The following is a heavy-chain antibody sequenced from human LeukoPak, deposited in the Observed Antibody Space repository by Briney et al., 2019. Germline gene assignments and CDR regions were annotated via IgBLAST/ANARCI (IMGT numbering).Heavy chain of an antibody. V-gene: IGHV3-7*01. CDR3: ARDPYGDYGPPSDY. J-gene: IGHJ4*02. Sequence: PGGSLRLSCAASGFTFSSYWMSWVRQAPGKGLEWVANIKQDGSEKYYVDSVKGRFTISRDNAKNSLYLQMNSLRAEDTAVYYCARDPYGDYGPPSDYWGQGTLVTVSS. CDR2: IKQDGSEK. D-gene: IGHD4-17*01. CDR1: GFTFSSYW.